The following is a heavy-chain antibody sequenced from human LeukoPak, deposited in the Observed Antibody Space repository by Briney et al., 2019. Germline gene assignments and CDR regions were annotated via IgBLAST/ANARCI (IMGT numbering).Heavy chain of an antibody. Sequence: PGGSLRLSCAASGFTFSSYGMHWVRQAPGKGLEWVAFIRHDGSNKYYADSVRGRFTISRDNSKNTLYLQMNSLRAEDTAIYYCAKSIVNSGTYIPFDYWGQGTLVTVSS. V-gene: IGHV3-30*02. D-gene: IGHD1-26*01. CDR3: AKSIVNSGTYIPFDY. CDR1: GFTFSSYG. CDR2: IRHDGSNK. J-gene: IGHJ4*02.